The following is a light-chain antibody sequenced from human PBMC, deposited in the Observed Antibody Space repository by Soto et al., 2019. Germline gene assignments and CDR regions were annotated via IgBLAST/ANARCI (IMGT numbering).Light chain of an antibody. V-gene: IGKV3-20*01. CDR2: DAS. CDR1: ETVGSNY. CDR3: HHYGYGADT. Sequence: EVVLTQSPGTLSLSPGERATLSCRASETVGSNYLAWYQRQPGQAPRLLIFDASIRATGIPDRFSGSGSGTEFSLTISRLEPEDSAVYFCHHYGYGADTFGQGTKLEI. J-gene: IGKJ2*01.